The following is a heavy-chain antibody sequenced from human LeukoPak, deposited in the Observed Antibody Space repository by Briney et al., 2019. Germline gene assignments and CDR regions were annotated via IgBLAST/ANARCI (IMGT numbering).Heavy chain of an antibody. Sequence: GASVKVSCKTSGYTFPNYGITWVRQAPGQGLEWMGWIRADNGNTEYSRKFQGRVTMTIDTSTSTAYMDLRSLRSDDTAVYYCARELYYGFWSGPEDYWGQGTLVTVSS. D-gene: IGHD3-3*01. CDR2: IRADNGNT. V-gene: IGHV1-18*01. CDR1: GYTFPNYG. J-gene: IGHJ4*02. CDR3: ARELYYGFWSGPEDY.